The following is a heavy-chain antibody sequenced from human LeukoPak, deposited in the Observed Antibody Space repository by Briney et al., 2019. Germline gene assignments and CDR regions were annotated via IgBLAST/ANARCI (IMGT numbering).Heavy chain of an antibody. CDR3: ARAQVEWEYNWFDP. V-gene: IGHV1-18*01. D-gene: IGHD1-26*01. Sequence: GASVKVSCKAPGYTFTSYGISWVRQAPGQGLEWMGWISAYNGNTNYAQKLQGGVTMTTDTSTSTAYMELRSLRSDDTAVYYCARAQVEWEYNWFDPWGQGTLVTVSS. CDR1: GYTFTSYG. CDR2: ISAYNGNT. J-gene: IGHJ5*02.